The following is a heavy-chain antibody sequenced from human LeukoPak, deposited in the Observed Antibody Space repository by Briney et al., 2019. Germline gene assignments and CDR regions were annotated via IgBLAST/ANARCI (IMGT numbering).Heavy chain of an antibody. CDR3: AKREYNFWSGYFF. CDR2: INDSGGST. V-gene: IGHV3-23*01. D-gene: IGHD3-3*01. CDR1: GFTFSSYA. J-gene: IGHJ4*02. Sequence: PGGSLRLSCAASGFTFSSYAMTWVRQAPGKGLEWVSSINDSGGSTYYADSVKGRFTISGDDSKNTLYLQMNSLRAEDTAVYYCAKREYNFWSGYFFWGQGTLVTVSS.